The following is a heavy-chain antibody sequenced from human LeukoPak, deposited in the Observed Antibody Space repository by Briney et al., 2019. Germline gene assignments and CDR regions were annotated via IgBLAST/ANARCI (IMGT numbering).Heavy chain of an antibody. D-gene: IGHD6-6*01. CDR2: ITGSGGST. CDR3: AKSSGSHQASDY. Sequence: GGSLRLSCAASGFTFSSYAMSWVRQAPGKGLEWVSAITGSGGSTYYADSVKGRFTISRDNSKNTLYLQMNSLRAEDTAVYYCAKSSGSHQASDYWGQGTLVTVSS. J-gene: IGHJ4*02. CDR1: GFTFSSYA. V-gene: IGHV3-23*01.